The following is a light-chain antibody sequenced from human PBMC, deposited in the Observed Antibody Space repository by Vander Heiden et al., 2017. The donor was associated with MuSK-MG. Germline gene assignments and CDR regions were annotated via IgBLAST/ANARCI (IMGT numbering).Light chain of an antibody. CDR2: AAS. CDR3: QQCYSTPYT. V-gene: IGKV1-39*01. CDR1: QSISSY. J-gene: IGKJ2*01. Sequence: DIQMTEAPSSRSASVGDRVTITCRASQSISSYLNWYQQKPGKAPKLLIYAASSLQSGVPSRFSGSGSGTDFTLTISRLQPEDFAAYYCQQCYSTPYTFGQGTKLEIK.